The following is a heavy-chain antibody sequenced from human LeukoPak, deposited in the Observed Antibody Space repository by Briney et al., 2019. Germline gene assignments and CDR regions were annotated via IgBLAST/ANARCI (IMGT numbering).Heavy chain of an antibody. CDR3: ARGYCSGGSCYSVENWFDP. CDR2: INPNSGGT. CDR1: GYTFTGYY. V-gene: IGHV1-2*06. Sequence: ASVRVSCKAAGYTFTGYYMFWVRQAPGQGLEWMGRINPNSGGTNYAQKFQGRVTMTRDTSISTAYMELSRLRSDDTAVYYCARGYCSGGSCYSVENWFDPWGQGTLVTVSS. D-gene: IGHD2-15*01. J-gene: IGHJ5*02.